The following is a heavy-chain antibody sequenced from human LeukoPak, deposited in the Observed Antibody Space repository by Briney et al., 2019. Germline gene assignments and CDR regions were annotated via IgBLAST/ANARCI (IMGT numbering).Heavy chain of an antibody. Sequence: GGSLRLSRAASGFTFSSYAMSWVRQAPGKGLEWVSAISGSGGSTYYADSVKGRFTISRDNSKNTLYLQMNSLRAEDTAVYYCAKRYYYDSSGYYFSSYYFDYWGQGTLVTVSS. D-gene: IGHD3-22*01. V-gene: IGHV3-23*01. J-gene: IGHJ4*02. CDR1: GFTFSSYA. CDR3: AKRYYYDSSGYYFSSYYFDY. CDR2: ISGSGGST.